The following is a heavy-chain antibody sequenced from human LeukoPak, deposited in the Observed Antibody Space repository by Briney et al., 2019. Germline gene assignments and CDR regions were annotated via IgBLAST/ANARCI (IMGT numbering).Heavy chain of an antibody. CDR3: ARVPSGSGSYLWWFDP. D-gene: IGHD3-10*01. J-gene: IGHJ5*02. CDR1: GFTFSSHA. V-gene: IGHV3-21*06. Sequence: GGSLRLSCAASGFTFSSHAMNWVRQAPGKGLEWVSSISARGGFTKYADSVNGRFTIPRDNAKNSLYLHMNSLRAEDTALYYCARVPSGSGSYLWWFDPWGQGTLVTVSS. CDR2: ISARGGFT.